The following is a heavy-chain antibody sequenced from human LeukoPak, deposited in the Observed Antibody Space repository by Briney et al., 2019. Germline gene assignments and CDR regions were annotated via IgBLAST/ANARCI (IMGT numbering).Heavy chain of an antibody. CDR1: GFTFCGYA. CDR2: ISTDGNDK. D-gene: IGHD3-16*01. V-gene: IGHV3-30*04. CDR3: AKDTSVSADYYFDY. Sequence: GRSLRLFCAASGFTFCGYAMHWARQAPGKGLEWLTVISTDGNDKHYADSVKGRFTVSRDNSKNTLFLQMNNLRTEDTAVYYCAKDTSVSADYYFDYWGQGTLVTVSS. J-gene: IGHJ4*02.